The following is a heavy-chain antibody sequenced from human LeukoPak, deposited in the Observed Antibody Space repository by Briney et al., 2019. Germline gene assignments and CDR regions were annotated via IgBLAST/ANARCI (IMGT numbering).Heavy chain of an antibody. CDR2: IYYSGST. V-gene: IGHV4-39*07. J-gene: IGHJ3*01. D-gene: IGHD3-10*01. Sequence: SETLSLTCTVSGGSISSSYSYRGWIRQPPGKGLEWIGNIYYSGSTYYNPSLKSRVTISVDTSKNHFSLKLNSVTAADTAVYYCAKPSNYYGSATDAFDFWGQGTMVAVSS. CDR1: GGSISSSYSY. CDR3: AKPSNYYGSATDAFDF.